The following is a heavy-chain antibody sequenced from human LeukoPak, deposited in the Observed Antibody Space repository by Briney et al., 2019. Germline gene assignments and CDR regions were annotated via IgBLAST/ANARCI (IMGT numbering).Heavy chain of an antibody. J-gene: IGHJ4*02. CDR2: ISWNSGSI. CDR1: GFTFDDYA. Sequence: GGSLRLSCAASGFTFDDYAMHWVRQAPGKGLEWVSGISWNSGSIGYADSVKGRFTISRDNAKNSLYLQMNSLRAEDMALYYCAKWVGQYYDSSGYIDYWGQGTLVTVSS. V-gene: IGHV3-9*03. D-gene: IGHD3-22*01. CDR3: AKWVGQYYDSSGYIDY.